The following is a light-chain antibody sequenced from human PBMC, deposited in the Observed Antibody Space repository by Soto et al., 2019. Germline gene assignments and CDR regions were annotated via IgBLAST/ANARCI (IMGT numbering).Light chain of an antibody. CDR3: QHYNSYSDA. CDR2: KAS. J-gene: IGKJ1*01. V-gene: IGKV1-5*03. Sequence: DIQMTQSPSTLSGSVGDRVTITCRASQTISSWLAWYQQKPGKAPKLLIYKASTLKSGVPSRFSGSGSGTEFTLTISSLQPDDFATYCCQHYNSYSDAFGQGNKLELK. CDR1: QTISSW.